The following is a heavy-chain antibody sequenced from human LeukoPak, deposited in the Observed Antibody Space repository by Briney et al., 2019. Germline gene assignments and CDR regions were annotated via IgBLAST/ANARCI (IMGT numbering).Heavy chain of an antibody. CDR2: ISGSGGSGDIT. J-gene: IGHJ4*02. CDR1: GFTFSSYG. V-gene: IGHV3-23*01. Sequence: GGTLRLSCAASGFTFSSYGMSWVRQAPGKGLEWVSAISGSGGSGDITYYADSVKGRFTISRDNSKNTLYPQMNSLRAEDTAVYYCVNLKPAPEYYFDYWGQGTLVTVSS. CDR3: VNLKPAPEYYFDY.